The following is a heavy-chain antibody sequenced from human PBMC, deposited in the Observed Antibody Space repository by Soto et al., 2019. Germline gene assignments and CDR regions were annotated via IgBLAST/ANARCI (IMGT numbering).Heavy chain of an antibody. CDR3: ARDFDY. V-gene: IGHV3-33*01. J-gene: IGHJ4*02. CDR2: IWDDGSDK. CDR1: GFTFSTFG. Sequence: QVQLVESGGGVVQPGRSLRLSCAASGFTFSTFGMHWVRQAPGKGLEWVAVIWDDGSDKDYEDPVKGRFTISRDNSKNTLYLHMNSLRTEDTAVYYCARDFDYWGQGTLVTVSS.